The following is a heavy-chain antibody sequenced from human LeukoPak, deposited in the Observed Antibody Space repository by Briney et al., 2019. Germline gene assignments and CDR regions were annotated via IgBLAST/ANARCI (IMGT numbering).Heavy chain of an antibody. D-gene: IGHD3-3*01. J-gene: IGHJ6*03. CDR3: ARGTIFGSFYMDV. CDR1: GGTFSSYT. V-gene: IGHV1-69*02. Sequence: ASVKVSCKASGGTFSSYTISWVRQAPGQGLEWMGRIIPILGIANYAQKFQGRVTITADKSTSTAYMELSSLRSEDRAVYYCARGTIFGSFYMDVWGKGTTVTVSS. CDR2: IIPILGIA.